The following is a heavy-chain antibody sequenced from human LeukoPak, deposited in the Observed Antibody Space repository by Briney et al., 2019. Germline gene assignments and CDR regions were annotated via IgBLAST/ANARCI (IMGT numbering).Heavy chain of an antibody. CDR3: ARDRGYGLGY. D-gene: IGHD4-17*01. V-gene: IGHV4-4*07. Sequence: TSETLSLTCTVSDGSISGHYWNWIRHPAGKGLEWIGRIYTSGSTNYNPSLKSRVTISVDTSKNQFSLKLSSVTAADTAVYYCARDRGYGLGYWGQGTLVTVSS. J-gene: IGHJ4*02. CDR1: DGSISGHY. CDR2: IYTSGST.